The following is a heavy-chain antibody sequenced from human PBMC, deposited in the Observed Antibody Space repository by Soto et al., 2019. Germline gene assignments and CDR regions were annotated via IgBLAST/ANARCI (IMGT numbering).Heavy chain of an antibody. Sequence: ASVKVSCKASGYTFTSYGISWVRQAPGQGLEWMGWISAYNGNTNYAQKLQGRVTMTKDTSTSTAYMELRSLRSDDTAVYYCARVDRGAVVVVAATLQYDAFDIWGQGTMVTVSS. CDR1: GYTFTSYG. CDR2: ISAYNGNT. CDR3: ARVDRGAVVVVAATLQYDAFDI. V-gene: IGHV1-18*01. D-gene: IGHD2-15*01. J-gene: IGHJ3*02.